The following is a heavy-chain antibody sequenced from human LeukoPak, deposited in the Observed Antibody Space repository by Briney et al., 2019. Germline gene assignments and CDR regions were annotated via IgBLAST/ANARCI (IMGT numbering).Heavy chain of an antibody. V-gene: IGHV3-30*02. D-gene: IGHD3-10*01. CDR2: IRYDGSNK. CDR1: GFTFSSYG. Sequence: GGSLRLSCAASGFTFSSYGMHWVRQAPGKGLEWVAFIRYDGSNKYYADSVKGRFTISRDNSKNTLYLQMNSLRAEDTAVYYCAKDFHDYGSGSYYLNQDYWAQGTLVTVSS. J-gene: IGHJ4*02. CDR3: AKDFHDYGSGSYYLNQDY.